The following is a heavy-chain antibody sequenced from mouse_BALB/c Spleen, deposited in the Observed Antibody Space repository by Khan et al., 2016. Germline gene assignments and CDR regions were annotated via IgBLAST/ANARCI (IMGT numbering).Heavy chain of an antibody. D-gene: IGHD2-10*01. CDR2: INPNNGGT. Sequence: VRLQQSGPELVKPGASVKISCKTSGYTFTEYTMHWVKQSHGKSLEWIGGINPNNGGTSYNQKFKGKATLTVDKSSSTAYMELRSLTSEDSAVYDCARSGAYYGNPAWFAYWGQGTLVTVSA. J-gene: IGHJ3*01. V-gene: IGHV1-18*01. CDR3: ARSGAYYGNPAWFAY. CDR1: GYTFTEYT.